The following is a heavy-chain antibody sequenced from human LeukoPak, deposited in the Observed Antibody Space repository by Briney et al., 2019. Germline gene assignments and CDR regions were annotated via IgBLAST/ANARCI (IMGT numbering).Heavy chain of an antibody. D-gene: IGHD6-19*01. CDR3: AKIMRVGSGWPFDY. J-gene: IGHJ4*02. V-gene: IGHV3-23*01. CDR1: GFTFSSYA. Sequence: PGGSLRLSCAASGFTFSSYAMSWVRQAPGKGLEWVSTITTRSGSTYYADSVKGRFTISRDNSKNTLYLQMNSLRAEDTAVYHCAKIMRVGSGWPFDYWGQGTLVTVSS. CDR2: ITTRSGST.